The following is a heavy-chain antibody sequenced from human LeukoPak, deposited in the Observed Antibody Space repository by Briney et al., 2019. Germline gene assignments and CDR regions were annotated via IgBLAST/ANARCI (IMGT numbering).Heavy chain of an antibody. CDR3: AKDTSEEGFDY. Sequence: PGTSLRLSCAASGFTFSSYGIHWVRQAPGKGLEWVAFIRSDGSNKYYGDSVKGRFTISRDNSKNTLYLEMNSLRAEDTAVYYCAKDTSEEGFDYWGQGTLVTVSS. CDR2: IRSDGSNK. J-gene: IGHJ4*02. CDR1: GFTFSSYG. D-gene: IGHD1-26*01. V-gene: IGHV3-30*02.